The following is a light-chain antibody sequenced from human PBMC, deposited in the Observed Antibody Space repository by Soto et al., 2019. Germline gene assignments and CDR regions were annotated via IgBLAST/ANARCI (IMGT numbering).Light chain of an antibody. V-gene: IGKV3-20*01. CDR3: HKYGSPPT. CDR1: QSVSSSY. CDR2: GAS. Sequence: EIVLTQSPGTLSLSPGERATLSCRASQSVSSSYLAWYQQKPGQAPRLLIYGASRRATSIPDRFSGSGYGTDFTLTISRLEHEDVKVYYCHKYGSPPTFGQGTKVEIK. J-gene: IGKJ1*01.